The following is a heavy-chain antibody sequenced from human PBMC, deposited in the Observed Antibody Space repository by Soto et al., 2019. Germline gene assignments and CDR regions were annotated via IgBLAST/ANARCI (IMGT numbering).Heavy chain of an antibody. CDR1: GFTFSDYY. D-gene: IGHD1-1*01. V-gene: IGHV3-11*01. J-gene: IGHJ4*02. CDR2: ISSTSITI. CDR3: ASLEPFDY. Sequence: GSLRLSCAASGFTFSDYYMYWIRQAPGKGLEWVSYISSTSITIYYADSVKGRFTISRDNAKNSLYLQMNNLRAEDTAVYYCASLEPFDYWGQGTLVTVSS.